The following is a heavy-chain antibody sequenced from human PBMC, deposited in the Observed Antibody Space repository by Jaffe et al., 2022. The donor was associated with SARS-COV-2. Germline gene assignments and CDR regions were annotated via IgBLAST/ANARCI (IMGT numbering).Heavy chain of an antibody. J-gene: IGHJ3*02. CDR1: GFTFSSYW. Sequence: EVQLVESGGGLVQPGGSLRLSCAASGFTFSSYWMSWVRQAPGKGLEWVANIKQDGSEKYYVDSVKGRFTISRDNAKNSLYLQMNSLRAEDTAVYYCARLIVVVVAATPPIRTKMLRPRAFDIWGQGTMVTVSS. CDR3: ARLIVVVVAATPPIRTKMLRPRAFDI. V-gene: IGHV3-7*01. CDR2: IKQDGSEK. D-gene: IGHD2-15*01.